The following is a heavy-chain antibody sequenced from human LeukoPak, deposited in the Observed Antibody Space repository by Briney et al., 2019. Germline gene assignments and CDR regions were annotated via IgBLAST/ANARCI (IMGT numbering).Heavy chain of an antibody. CDR1: GGSISTFY. Sequence: PSETLSLTCTVSGGSISTFYWSWIRQPPGKGLEWIGYVYYSGSTNYNPSLKSRVTISVDTSKNQFSLKLSSVTAADTAVYYCARGRGYNYTTGGYGMDVWGQGTTVTVSS. CDR3: ARGRGYNYTTGGYGMDV. V-gene: IGHV4-59*01. CDR2: VYYSGST. J-gene: IGHJ6*02. D-gene: IGHD5-18*01.